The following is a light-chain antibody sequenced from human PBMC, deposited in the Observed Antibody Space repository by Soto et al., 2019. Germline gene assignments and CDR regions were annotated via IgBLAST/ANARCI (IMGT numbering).Light chain of an antibody. CDR3: NSYTSSSTPVV. J-gene: IGLJ2*01. Sequence: QSALTQPASVSGSPGQSITVSCTGTSSDVGGSDHVNWYQQHPGKAPKLMIFDVSNRPSGVSTRFSGSKSGNAASLTISGLQAEDEADYYCNSYTSSSTPVVFGGGTQLTVL. CDR2: DVS. CDR1: SSDVGGSDH. V-gene: IGLV2-14*03.